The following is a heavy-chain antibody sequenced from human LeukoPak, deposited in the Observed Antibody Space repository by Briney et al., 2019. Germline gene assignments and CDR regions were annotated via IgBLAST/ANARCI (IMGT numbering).Heavy chain of an antibody. CDR3: ARNYYDSSGYYGYWYFDL. Sequence: SVKVSCKASGYSFVGYGITWVRQAPGQGLEWMGRIIPILGIANYAQKFQGRVTITADKSTSTAYMELSSLRSEDTAVYYCARNYYDSSGYYGYWYFDLWGRGTLVTVSS. D-gene: IGHD3-22*01. J-gene: IGHJ2*01. V-gene: IGHV1-69*04. CDR1: GYSFVGYG. CDR2: IIPILGIA.